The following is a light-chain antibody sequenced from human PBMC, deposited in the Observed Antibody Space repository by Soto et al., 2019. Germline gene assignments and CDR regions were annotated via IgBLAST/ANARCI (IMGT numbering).Light chain of an antibody. Sequence: EIVMTQSPPTLSVSPGERVTLSCRASEGVGSNLAWYNHKPGQAPRIVVFGASTRAAGVPPRFSGSGSGSQFTLTIDSMQSEDSGVYYCQQYENWPRTFGQGTKVELK. J-gene: IGKJ1*01. CDR3: QQYENWPRT. V-gene: IGKV3-15*01. CDR2: GAS. CDR1: EGVGSN.